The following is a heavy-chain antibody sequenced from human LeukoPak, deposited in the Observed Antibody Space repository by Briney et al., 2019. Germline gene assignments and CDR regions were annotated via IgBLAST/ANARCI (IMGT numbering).Heavy chain of an antibody. CDR1: GFTFSSYG. Sequence: GGSLRLSCAASGFTFSSYGMHRVRQAPGKGLEWVAFIRYDGSNKYYADSVKGRFTISRDNSKNTLYLQMNSLRAEDTAVYYCAKDGELSDVFDYWGQGTLVTVSS. D-gene: IGHD3-16*02. J-gene: IGHJ4*02. V-gene: IGHV3-30*02. CDR2: IRYDGSNK. CDR3: AKDGELSDVFDY.